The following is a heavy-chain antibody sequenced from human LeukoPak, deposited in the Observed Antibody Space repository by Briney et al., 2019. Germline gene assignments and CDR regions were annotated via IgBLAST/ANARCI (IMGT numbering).Heavy chain of an antibody. CDR2: IKQDGSEK. Sequence: PGGSLGLSCAASGFTFSGYWMSWVRQAPGKGLEWVANIKQDGSEKYYVDSVKGRFTISRDNAKNSLYLQMNSLRAEDTAVYYCARGPSTPPFDYWGQGTLVTVSS. CDR1: GFTFSGYW. J-gene: IGHJ4*02. V-gene: IGHV3-7*01. CDR3: ARGPSTPPFDY. D-gene: IGHD2/OR15-2a*01.